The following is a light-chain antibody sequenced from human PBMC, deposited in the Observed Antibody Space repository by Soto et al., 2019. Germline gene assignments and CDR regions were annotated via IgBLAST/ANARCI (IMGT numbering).Light chain of an antibody. CDR2: EVT. V-gene: IGLV2-14*01. Sequence: QSALTQPASVSGSPGQSITISCTGTSSDVGAYNYVSWYQHHPGKVPKLLIYEVTNRPSGVSDRFSGSKSGNTASLTISGLQAEDEADYYCSSYTGTNTRYVFGTGTKPTVL. J-gene: IGLJ1*01. CDR1: SSDVGAYNY. CDR3: SSYTGTNTRYV.